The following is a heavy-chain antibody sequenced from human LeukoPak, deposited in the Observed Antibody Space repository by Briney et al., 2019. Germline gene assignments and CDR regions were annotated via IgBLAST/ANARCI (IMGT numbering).Heavy chain of an antibody. CDR2: ISGSGGST. Sequence: PGGSLRLSCAASGFTFSSHAMSWVRQAPGKGLEWVSTISGSGGSTYYADSVKGRFTISRDNSKSALSLQMNSLRAEDTAVYYCAKDLVTPGYNCYGMDVWGQGTTVTVSS. CDR3: AKDLVTPGYNCYGMDV. J-gene: IGHJ6*02. D-gene: IGHD4-11*01. V-gene: IGHV3-23*01. CDR1: GFTFSSHA.